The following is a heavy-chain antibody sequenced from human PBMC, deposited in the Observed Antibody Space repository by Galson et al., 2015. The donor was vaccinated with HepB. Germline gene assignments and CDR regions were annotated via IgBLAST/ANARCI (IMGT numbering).Heavy chain of an antibody. CDR3: VRGHRQQLERLYYGMDV. CDR1: GGTFSSSA. J-gene: IGHJ6*02. Sequence: SVKVSCKASGGTFSSSAISWVRQAPGQGLEWMGGIIPMFATPNYAQKFQGRVTILADESSTTAYMELSGLTSEDSGVYYCVRGHRQQLERLYYGMDVWGPGTTVTVS. CDR2: IIPMFATP. V-gene: IGHV1-69*13. D-gene: IGHD6-13*01.